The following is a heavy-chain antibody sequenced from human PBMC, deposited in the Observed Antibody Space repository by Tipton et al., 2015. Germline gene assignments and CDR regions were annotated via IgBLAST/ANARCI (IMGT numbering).Heavy chain of an antibody. J-gene: IGHJ6*02. V-gene: IGHV4-61*01. Sequence: GLVKPSETLSLTYTVSGGSVSSGSYYWSWIRQPPGKGLEWIGYISFSDTTHYNPSLKSRITISLNTSKNQFSLKMSSVTAADTAVYFCARDLEHGMDVWGQGTTVTVSS. CDR3: ARDLEHGMDV. CDR2: ISFSDTT. CDR1: GGSVSSGSYY.